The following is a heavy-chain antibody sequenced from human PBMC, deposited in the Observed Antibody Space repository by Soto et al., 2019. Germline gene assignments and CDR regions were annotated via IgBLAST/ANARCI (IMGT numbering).Heavy chain of an antibody. CDR2: IWYDGSNK. D-gene: IGHD1-1*01. Sequence: PGGSLRLSCAASGFIFSDYGMHWVRQAPGKGLEWVAVIWYDGSNKYYADSVKGRFTISRDNSKNTLYLQMNSLRAEDTAVYYCARHRNINWYATRSTVDYWGQGALVTVSS. CDR1: GFIFSDYG. V-gene: IGHV3-33*01. CDR3: ARHRNINWYATRSTVDY. J-gene: IGHJ4*02.